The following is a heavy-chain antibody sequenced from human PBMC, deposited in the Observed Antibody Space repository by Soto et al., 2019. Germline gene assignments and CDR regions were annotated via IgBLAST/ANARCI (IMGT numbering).Heavy chain of an antibody. V-gene: IGHV3-53*04. Sequence: EVQLVESGGGLVQPGGSLRLSCAASGFTVSSNYMSWVRQAPGKGLEWVSLIYSGGSTDYADSVKGRFTISRHTSKNTLYLQMNSLRTEDTAVYYCARDLNYEYAFDIWGQGTMVTVSS. CDR3: ARDLNYEYAFDI. CDR2: IYSGGST. J-gene: IGHJ3*02. D-gene: IGHD3-16*01. CDR1: GFTVSSNY.